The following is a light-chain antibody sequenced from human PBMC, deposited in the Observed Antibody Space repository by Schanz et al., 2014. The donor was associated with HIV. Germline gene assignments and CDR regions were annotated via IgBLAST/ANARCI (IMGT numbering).Light chain of an antibody. Sequence: QSVLTQPPSVSGAPGQRVTISCTGSSSNIGAGYDVHWYQQLPGTAPKLLIYGNSNRPSGVPDRFSGSKSGTSASLAISGLQSEDEADYFCVSWDDSLTGWVFGGGTKVTVL. V-gene: IGLV1-40*01. CDR3: VSWDDSLTGWV. J-gene: IGLJ3*02. CDR1: SSNIGAGYD. CDR2: GNS.